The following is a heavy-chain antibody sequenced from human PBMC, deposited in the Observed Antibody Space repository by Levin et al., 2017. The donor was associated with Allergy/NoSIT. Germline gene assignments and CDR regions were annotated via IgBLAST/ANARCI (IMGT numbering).Heavy chain of an antibody. V-gene: IGHV3-11*01. CDR1: GFTFSDYY. J-gene: IGHJ4*02. CDR3: ARDLNSIAAAGIIDY. D-gene: IGHD6-13*01. CDR2: ISSSGSTI. Sequence: GESLKISCAASGFTFSDYYMSWIRQAPGKGLEWVSYISSSGSTIYYADSVKGRFTISRDNAKNSLYLQMNSLRAEDTAVYYCARDLNSIAAAGIIDYWGQGTLVTVSS.